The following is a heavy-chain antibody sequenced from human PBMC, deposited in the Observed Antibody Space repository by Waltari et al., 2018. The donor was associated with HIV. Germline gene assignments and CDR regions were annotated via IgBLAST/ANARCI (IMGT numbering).Heavy chain of an antibody. CDR3: ARTMVRGVNSFDY. D-gene: IGHD3-10*01. Sequence: EVQLVESGGGLIQPGGSLRLSCAASGFTVRSNYMSWVRQAPGKGLEWVSVIYSGGSTYYADPVKCRFTISRDNSKNTVYLQMNSLSAEDTAVYYCARTMVRGVNSFDYWGQGTLVTVSS. J-gene: IGHJ4*02. CDR1: GFTVRSNY. V-gene: IGHV3-53*01. CDR2: IYSGGST.